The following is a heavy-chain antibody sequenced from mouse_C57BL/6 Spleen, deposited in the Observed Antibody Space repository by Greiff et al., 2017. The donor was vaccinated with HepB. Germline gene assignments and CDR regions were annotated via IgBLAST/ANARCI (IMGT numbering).Heavy chain of an antibody. D-gene: IGHD1-1*01. J-gene: IGHJ4*01. V-gene: IGHV1-81*01. CDR2: IYPRSGNT. CDR3: ARKNYDYAMDY. Sequence: VQLQQSGAELARPGASVKLSCKASGYTFTSYGISWVKQRTGQGLEWIGEIYPRSGNTYYNEKFKGKATLTADKSSSTAYMELRSLTSEDSAVYFCARKNYDYAMDYWGQGTPVTVSS. CDR1: GYTFTSYG.